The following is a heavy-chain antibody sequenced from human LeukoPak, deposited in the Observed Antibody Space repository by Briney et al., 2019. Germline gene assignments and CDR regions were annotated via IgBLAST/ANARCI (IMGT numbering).Heavy chain of an antibody. CDR3: ARSGSIRCYDY. CDR1: GDSVNSGGYY. Sequence: SETLSLTCTVSGDSVNSGGYYWSWIRQHPGKGPEWIGYIYSSGSTYYDPSLKSRLTISVDTSKNQFSLNLSSVTAADTAVYYCARSGSIRCYDYWGQGTLVTVSS. D-gene: IGHD2-2*01. J-gene: IGHJ4*02. V-gene: IGHV4-31*03. CDR2: IYSSGST.